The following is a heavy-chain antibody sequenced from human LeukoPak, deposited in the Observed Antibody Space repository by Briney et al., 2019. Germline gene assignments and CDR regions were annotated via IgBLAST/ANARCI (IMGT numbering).Heavy chain of an antibody. CDR1: GFTFSRYR. D-gene: IGHD2-2*01. J-gene: IGHJ4*02. Sequence: GGSLSLSCAASGFTFSRYRMHSLRQPAGKGLDRVGFIRNDGRNKNYPDSVKGRFTIYRYTPKNTLYLPANSLRAECTAVYYFPKDQGKVVPAPNVFDYWGQGTLVTVSS. V-gene: IGHV3-30*02. CDR2: IRNDGRNK. CDR3: PKDQGKVVPAPNVFDY.